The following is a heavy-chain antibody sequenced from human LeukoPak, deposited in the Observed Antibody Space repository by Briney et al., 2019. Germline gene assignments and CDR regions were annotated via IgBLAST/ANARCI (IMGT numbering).Heavy chain of an antibody. V-gene: IGHV4-59*08. CDR1: GGSISSYY. CDR3: ARHGAILRGYYMGSMDV. J-gene: IGHJ6*02. Sequence: PSVPLSLTCTVSGGSISSYYWNWIRQPPGKGVVGIGYIYDNGSTNYNPSLQSRVTSSLDTSNNQLSLKLSSVTAADTAVYSCARHGAILRGYYMGSMDVWGQGTTVTVSS. D-gene: IGHD3-10*01. CDR2: IYDNGST.